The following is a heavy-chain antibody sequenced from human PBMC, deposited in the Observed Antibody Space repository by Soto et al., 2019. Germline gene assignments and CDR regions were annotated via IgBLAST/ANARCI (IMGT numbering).Heavy chain of an antibody. CDR3: ASDVSPGSSSLYLDAFDI. CDR2: IKRDGSNK. Sequence: EVQLVESGGTLVQPGGSLRLSCEGSGFTFGSYWMTWVRQAPGKGLEWVANIKRDGSNKSYLDSVRGRFTISRDNAKNSLYLQMSSLRAEDTALYYSASDVSPGSSSLYLDAFDIWGQGTMVTVSS. D-gene: IGHD6-13*01. J-gene: IGHJ3*02. V-gene: IGHV3-7*05. CDR1: GFTFGSYW.